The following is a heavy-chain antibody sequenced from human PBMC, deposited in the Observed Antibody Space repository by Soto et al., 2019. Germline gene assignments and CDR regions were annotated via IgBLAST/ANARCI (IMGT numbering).Heavy chain of an antibody. Sequence: QVQLVESGGGVVQPGRSLRLSCAASGFTFSSYGMHWVRQAPGKGLEWVAVISYDGSNKYYADSVKGRFTISRDNSKNTLYVKMNSLRAEDTGVYYCAKAYSYGYEDWFDPWGQGTLVTVSS. CDR3: AKAYSYGYEDWFDP. D-gene: IGHD5-18*01. V-gene: IGHV3-30*18. J-gene: IGHJ5*02. CDR2: ISYDGSNK. CDR1: GFTFSSYG.